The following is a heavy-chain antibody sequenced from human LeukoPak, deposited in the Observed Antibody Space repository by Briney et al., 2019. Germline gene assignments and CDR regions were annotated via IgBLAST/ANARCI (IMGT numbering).Heavy chain of an antibody. D-gene: IGHD4-17*01. J-gene: IGHJ5*02. Sequence: PGGSLRLSCAASGFTFSSYGMHWVSQAPGKGLEWVAVIWYDGSNKYYADSVKGRFTISRDNSKNTLYLQMNSLRAEDTAVYYCARLYGTYPGWFDHWGQGTLVTVSS. CDR1: GFTFSSYG. V-gene: IGHV3-33*01. CDR3: ARLYGTYPGWFDH. CDR2: IWYDGSNK.